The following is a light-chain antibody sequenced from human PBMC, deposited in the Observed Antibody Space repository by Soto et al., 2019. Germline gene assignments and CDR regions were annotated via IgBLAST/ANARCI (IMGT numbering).Light chain of an antibody. V-gene: IGKV3-20*01. CDR1: QSISSSF. CDR2: GVS. Sequence: ENVFTQSPGTLSFSPGERATLSCRASQSISSSFLAWYQQKPGQAPRLLIYGVSSRATGIPDRFSGSGSGTDFTLTISRLEPEDVAVYYCQQHGSYPLTFGGGTKVDIK. CDR3: QQHGSYPLT. J-gene: IGKJ4*01.